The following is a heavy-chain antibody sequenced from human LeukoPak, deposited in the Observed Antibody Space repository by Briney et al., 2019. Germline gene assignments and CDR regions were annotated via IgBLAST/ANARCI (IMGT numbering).Heavy chain of an antibody. V-gene: IGHV3-53*01. D-gene: IGHD6-13*01. CDR1: GFTVSSNY. Sequence: GGSLRLSCAASGFTVSSNYMSWVRQAPGKGLEWVSVIYSGGSTYYADSVKGRFTISRDSSKNTLYLQMNSLRAEDTAVYYCAKDGYSSNWSTFDFWGQGTLVTVSS. J-gene: IGHJ4*02. CDR2: IYSGGST. CDR3: AKDGYSSNWSTFDF.